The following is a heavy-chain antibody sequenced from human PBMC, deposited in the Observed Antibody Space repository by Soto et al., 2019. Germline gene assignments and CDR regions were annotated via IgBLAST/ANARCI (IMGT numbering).Heavy chain of an antibody. CDR1: GGTISSYT. D-gene: IGHD2-2*01. CDR2: IIPILGIA. Sequence: ASVTVSCQASGGTISSYTISWVRQAPGQGLEWMGRIIPILGIANYAQKFQGRVTMTRDTSTSTVYMELSSLRSEDTAVYYCARDGDIVVVPAASYYYYYMDVWGKGTTVTVSS. J-gene: IGHJ6*03. V-gene: IGHV1-69*04. CDR3: ARDGDIVVVPAASYYYYYMDV.